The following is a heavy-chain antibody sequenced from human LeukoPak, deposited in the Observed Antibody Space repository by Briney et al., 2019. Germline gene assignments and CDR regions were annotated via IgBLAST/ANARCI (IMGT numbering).Heavy chain of an antibody. D-gene: IGHD4-23*01. CDR2: ISNSGSLI. Sequence: GGSLRLSCAASGFTFSSYWMSWVRQAPGKGLEWVSYISNSGSLINYVASVKGRFTISRDNAKRSLYLQMNSLTVEDTAIYYCARWNKLQAGDAFDIWGQGTLVTVSS. V-gene: IGHV3-48*04. CDR1: GFTFSSYW. J-gene: IGHJ3*02. CDR3: ARWNKLQAGDAFDI.